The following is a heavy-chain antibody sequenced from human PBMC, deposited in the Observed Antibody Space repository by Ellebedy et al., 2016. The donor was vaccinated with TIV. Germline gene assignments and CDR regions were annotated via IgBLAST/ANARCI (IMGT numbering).Heavy chain of an antibody. CDR3: VRSIVVVTAGVYDAFDI. J-gene: IGHJ3*02. V-gene: IGHV3-53*01. CDR2: IYSGGGT. CDR1: GFTVSSNY. D-gene: IGHD2-21*02. Sequence: GESLKISCAASGFTVSSNYMSWVRQAPGKGLEWVLVIYSGGGTYYADSVKGRFTISRDNSKNTLYLQMNSLRAEDTAVYYCVRSIVVVTAGVYDAFDIWGQGTMVTVSS.